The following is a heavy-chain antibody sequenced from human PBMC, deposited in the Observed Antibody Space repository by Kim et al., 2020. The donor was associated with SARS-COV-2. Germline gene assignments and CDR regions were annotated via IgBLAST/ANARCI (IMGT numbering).Heavy chain of an antibody. D-gene: IGHD6-13*01. CDR3: ATYSSGGIYRSSWLINS. J-gene: IGHJ5*02. V-gene: IGHV3-15*01. Sequence: GGSLRLSCTASGFTFSNAWMTWVRQAPGKGLEWVGRVKSETDGGTIDYAAPVKGRFIISRDDSKNTLFLQMNSLKTEDTAVYYCATYSSGGIYRSSWLINSWGQGALVTVSS. CDR1: GFTFSNAW. CDR2: VKSETDGGTI.